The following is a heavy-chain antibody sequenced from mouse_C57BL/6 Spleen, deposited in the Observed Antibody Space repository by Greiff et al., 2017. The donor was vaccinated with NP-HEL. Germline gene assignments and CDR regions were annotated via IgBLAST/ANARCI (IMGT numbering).Heavy chain of an antibody. Sequence: VQLQQSGPELVKPGASVKMSCKASGYTFTDYNMHWVKQSHGKSLEWIGYINPNNGGTSYNQKFKGKATLTVNKSSSTAYMKLRSLTSEDSAVYYCARDGSGYVWFAYWGQGTLVTVSA. CDR3: ARDGSGYVWFAY. D-gene: IGHD3-2*02. CDR2: INPNNGGT. J-gene: IGHJ3*01. CDR1: GYTFTDYN. V-gene: IGHV1-22*01.